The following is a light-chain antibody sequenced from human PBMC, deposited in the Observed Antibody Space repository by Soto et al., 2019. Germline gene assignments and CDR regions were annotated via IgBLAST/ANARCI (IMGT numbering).Light chain of an antibody. V-gene: IGKV3-15*01. J-gene: IGKJ5*01. CDR2: AAS. CDR1: QSVSDN. Sequence: DIVMTQSPATLSVSPGERATLSCRASQSVSDNLGWYQQKPGQAPRLLIYAASTRPTGIPARFSGSGSGTEFTLNIISLLSEDFVVYYCQQYNNWPPITFGQGTRLEIK. CDR3: QQYNNWPPIT.